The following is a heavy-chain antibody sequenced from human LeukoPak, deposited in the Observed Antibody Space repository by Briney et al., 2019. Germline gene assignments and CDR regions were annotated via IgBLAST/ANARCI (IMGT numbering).Heavy chain of an antibody. Sequence: GGSLRLSCATSGFTFSSYGMHWVRQAPGKGLEWVAVISYDGSNKYYADSVKGRFTISRDNSKNTLYLQMNSLRAEDTAVYYCAKRIAVAGQKGADAFDIWGQGTMVTVSS. V-gene: IGHV3-30*18. J-gene: IGHJ3*02. CDR3: AKRIAVAGQKGADAFDI. CDR1: GFTFSSYG. CDR2: ISYDGSNK. D-gene: IGHD6-19*01.